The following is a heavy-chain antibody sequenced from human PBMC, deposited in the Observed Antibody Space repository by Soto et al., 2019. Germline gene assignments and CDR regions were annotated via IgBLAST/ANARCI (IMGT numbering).Heavy chain of an antibody. CDR1: GFTFSSYA. CDR3: AKHLYYDSSGYYPN. D-gene: IGHD3-22*01. V-gene: IGHV3-23*01. CDR2: ISGSGGSA. J-gene: IGHJ4*02. Sequence: PGGSLRLSCAASGFTFSSYAMSWVRLAPGKGLEWVSAISGSGGSAYYADSVKGRFTISRDNSKNTLYLQMNSLRAEDTAVYYCAKHLYYDSSGYYPNWGQGTLVTVSS.